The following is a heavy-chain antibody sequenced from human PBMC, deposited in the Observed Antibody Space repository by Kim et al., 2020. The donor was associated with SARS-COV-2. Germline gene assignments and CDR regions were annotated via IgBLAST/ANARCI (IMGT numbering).Heavy chain of an antibody. D-gene: IGHD6-13*01. CDR2: IIPIFGTA. CDR1: GGTFSSYA. V-gene: IGHV1-69*13. CDR3: ARDKGGDPGIAAAGLPAYYYYGMDV. J-gene: IGHJ6*02. Sequence: SVKVSCKASGGTFSSYAISWVRQAPGQGLEWMGGIIPIFGTANYAQKFQGRVTITADESTSTAYMELSSLRSEDTAVYYCARDKGGDPGIAAAGLPAYYYYGMDVWGQGTTVTVSS.